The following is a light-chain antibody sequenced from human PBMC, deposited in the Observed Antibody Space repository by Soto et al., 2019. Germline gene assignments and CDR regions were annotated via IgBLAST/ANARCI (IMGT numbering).Light chain of an antibody. J-gene: IGLJ1*01. CDR1: NSDVGGYNY. CDR3: SSYTSRSTLV. CDR2: EVT. V-gene: IGLV2-14*01. Sequence: QSVLTQPASVSGSPGQSITISCTGTNSDVGGYNYVSWYQQHPGKAPKLMIYEVTNRPSGVSNRFSGSKSGNTASLTISGLQAEDEADYYCSSYTSRSTLVFGNGNKVTVL.